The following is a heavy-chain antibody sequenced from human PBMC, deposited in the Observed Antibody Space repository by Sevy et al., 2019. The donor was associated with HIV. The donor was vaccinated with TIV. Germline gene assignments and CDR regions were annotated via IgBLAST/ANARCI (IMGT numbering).Heavy chain of an antibody. J-gene: IGHJ6*02. CDR2: VYYTGST. D-gene: IGHD6-6*01. CDR1: RGSISAYY. V-gene: IGHV4-59*01. CDR3: ARARRYSSSSGRPQYYYYYYGMDV. Sequence: SETLSLTCTVSRGSISAYYWSWIRQPPGKALEYIGYVYYTGSTNYNPSLKSRVTISVDTSKNEFSLKLTSVTAADTAVYYCARARRYSSSSGRPQYYYYYYGMDVWGQGTTVTVSS.